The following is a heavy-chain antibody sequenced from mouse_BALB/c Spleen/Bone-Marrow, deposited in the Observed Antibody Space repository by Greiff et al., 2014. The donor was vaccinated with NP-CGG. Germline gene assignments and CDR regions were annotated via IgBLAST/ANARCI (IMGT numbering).Heavy chain of an antibody. D-gene: IGHD2-2*01. Sequence: VQLQQSGPELVKPGASVKMSCKASGYTFTSYVMHWVEQKPGQGLEWIGYINPYNDGTKYNEKFKGKATLTSDKSSSTAYMELSSLTSEDSAVYYCARREDGYGTFYWYFDVWGAGTTVTVSS. J-gene: IGHJ1*01. V-gene: IGHV1-14*01. CDR3: ARREDGYGTFYWYFDV. CDR2: INPYNDGT. CDR1: GYTFTSYV.